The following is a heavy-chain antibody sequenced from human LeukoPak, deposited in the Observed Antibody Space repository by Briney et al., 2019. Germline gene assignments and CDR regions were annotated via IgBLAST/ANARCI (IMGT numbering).Heavy chain of an antibody. CDR3: ARDAYFWSGNAPLDY. V-gene: IGHV4-59*11. CDR1: GGSISSHY. D-gene: IGHD3-3*01. Sequence: SETLSLTCTVSGGSISSHYWSWIRQPPGKGLEWIGYMYHSGSTNYNPSLKSRVTISVDTSKNQFSLKLSSVTAADTAVYYCARDAYFWSGNAPLDYWGQGTLVTVSS. J-gene: IGHJ4*02. CDR2: MYHSGST.